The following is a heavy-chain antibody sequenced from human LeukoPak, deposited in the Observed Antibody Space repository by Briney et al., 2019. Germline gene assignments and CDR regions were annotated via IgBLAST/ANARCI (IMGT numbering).Heavy chain of an antibody. D-gene: IGHD6-13*01. CDR2: IYYSGST. CDR3: ARAKGIAAAGNFDY. V-gene: IGHV4-59*01. CDR1: GGSISSYY. J-gene: IGHJ4*02. Sequence: SETLSLTCTVSGGSISSYYWSWIRQPPGKGLEWIGYIYYSGSTNYNPSLKSRVTISVDTSKNQFSLKLSSVTAADTAVYYCARAKGIAAAGNFDYWGQGTLVTVSS.